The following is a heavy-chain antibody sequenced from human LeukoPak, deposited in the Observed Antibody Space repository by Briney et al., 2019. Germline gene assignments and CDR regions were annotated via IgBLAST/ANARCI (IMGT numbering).Heavy chain of an antibody. J-gene: IGHJ2*01. CDR1: GGSISSGCSY. CDR3: ARAGPAWYFHL. V-gene: IGHV4-30-2*01. Sequence: SETLSLTCTVSGGSISSGCSYWSWIRQPPGKGLECIGYIDHSGSAYYNPSLKRRVTISVDRSKNHFSPKLSPVTAADTAVYYCARAGPAWYFHLWGRGTLVTVSS. CDR2: IDHSGSA.